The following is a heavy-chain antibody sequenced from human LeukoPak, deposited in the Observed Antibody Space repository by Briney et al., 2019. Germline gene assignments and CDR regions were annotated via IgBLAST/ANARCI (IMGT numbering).Heavy chain of an antibody. CDR3: ARAEYSNYETFDY. J-gene: IGHJ4*02. Sequence: SETLSLTCTVSGGSISSYYWSWIRQPPGKGLEWIGYIYYSGSTNYNPSLKSRVTISVDTYKNQFSLKLSSVTAADTAVYYCARAEYSNYETFDYWGQGTLVTVSS. CDR1: GGSISSYY. D-gene: IGHD4-11*01. CDR2: IYYSGST. V-gene: IGHV4-59*01.